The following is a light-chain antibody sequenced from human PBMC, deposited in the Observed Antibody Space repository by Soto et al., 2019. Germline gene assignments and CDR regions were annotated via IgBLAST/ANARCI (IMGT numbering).Light chain of an antibody. Sequence: QSALTQPASVSGSPGQSITISCTGTSSDVGTYNYVSWYQQHPGKAPKLMIYDVSYRPSGVSDRFSGSKSGNTASLTISGLQAEDEADYYCSSYTSSSTPVVFGGGTKVTVL. V-gene: IGLV2-14*01. CDR2: DVS. J-gene: IGLJ2*01. CDR3: SSYTSSSTPVV. CDR1: SSDVGTYNY.